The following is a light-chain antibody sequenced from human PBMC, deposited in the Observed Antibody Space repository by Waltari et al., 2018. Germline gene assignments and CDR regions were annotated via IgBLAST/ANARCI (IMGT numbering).Light chain of an antibody. Sequence: IVLTQSPGTLSLSPGERATLHCRPSQSVPYRYLAWYQQRTGQAPRLLIYGATSRATGIPDRFSGGGSGTDFTLSISRLEPEDFAVYYCQQYGSSPLTFGGGTKVEIE. CDR2: GAT. CDR3: QQYGSSPLT. CDR1: QSVPYRY. V-gene: IGKV3-20*01. J-gene: IGKJ4*01.